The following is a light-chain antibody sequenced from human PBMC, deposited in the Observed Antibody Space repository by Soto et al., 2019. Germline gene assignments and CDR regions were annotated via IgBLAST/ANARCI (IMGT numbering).Light chain of an antibody. Sequence: EIVLTQSPATLSLSPGERATLSCRASQSVSSYLAWYQQKPGQAPRLLIYDASNRATGIPARFSGSGSVTDFTLTISSLETEDFAVYYCQHRSNLPLYTFGQGTKLEIK. CDR1: QSVSSY. J-gene: IGKJ2*01. CDR2: DAS. V-gene: IGKV3-11*01. CDR3: QHRSNLPLYT.